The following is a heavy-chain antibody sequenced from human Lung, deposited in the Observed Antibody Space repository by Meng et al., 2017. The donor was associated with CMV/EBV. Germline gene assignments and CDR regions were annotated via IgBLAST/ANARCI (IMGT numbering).Heavy chain of an antibody. CDR2: IYYSGST. J-gene: IGHJ6*02. CDR3: ARVAKSTITGTTPYYYYGMDV. CDR1: GGSISSYY. D-gene: IGHD1-7*01. Sequence: GSLRLSCTVSGGSISSYYWSWIRQPPGKGLEWIGYIYYSGSTNYNPSLKSRVTISVDTSKNQFSLKLSSVTAADTAVYYCARVAKSTITGTTPYYYYGMDVWGQGXTVTVSS. V-gene: IGHV4-59*01.